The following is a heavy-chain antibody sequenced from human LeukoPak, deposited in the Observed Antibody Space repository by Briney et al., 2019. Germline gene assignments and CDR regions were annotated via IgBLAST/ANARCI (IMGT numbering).Heavy chain of an antibody. CDR1: GFTFSDYY. D-gene: IGHD6-19*01. J-gene: IGHJ4*02. V-gene: IGHV3-7*01. CDR3: ARDASALH. Sequence: PGGSLRLSCAASGFTFSDYYMSWIRQAPGKGLEWVATIKPDGSETYYLDSVKGRFTISRDNARDSLYLQMNSLRDDDTSLYYCARDASALHWGRGTLVTVSS. CDR2: IKPDGSET.